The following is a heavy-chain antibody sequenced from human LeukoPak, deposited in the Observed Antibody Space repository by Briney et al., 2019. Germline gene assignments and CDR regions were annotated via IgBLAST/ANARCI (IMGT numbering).Heavy chain of an antibody. Sequence: GESLKISCKGSGYSFTNYWISWVRQMPGKGLEWMGRIDPSDSYTTYSPSFQGHVTISAGKSINTAYLQWSSLKASDTAMYYCARHATSYYFDYWGQGILVAVSS. J-gene: IGHJ4*02. CDR2: IDPSDSYT. CDR1: GYSFTNYW. CDR3: ARHATSYYFDY. V-gene: IGHV5-10-1*01.